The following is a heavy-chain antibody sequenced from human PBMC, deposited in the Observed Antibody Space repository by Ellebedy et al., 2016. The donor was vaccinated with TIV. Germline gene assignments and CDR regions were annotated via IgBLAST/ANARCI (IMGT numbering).Heavy chain of an antibody. J-gene: IGHJ3*02. D-gene: IGHD3-22*01. CDR2: FDPEDGET. V-gene: IGHV1-24*01. Sequence: AASVKVSCKVFGYTLTELSIHWVRQAPGKGREWMGGFDPEDGETIYAQKFQGRVTMTEDTSTDTAYMELSSLRSEDTAVYYCAVTMIVVGGDAFDIWGQGTLVTVSS. CDR1: GYTLTELS. CDR3: AVTMIVVGGDAFDI.